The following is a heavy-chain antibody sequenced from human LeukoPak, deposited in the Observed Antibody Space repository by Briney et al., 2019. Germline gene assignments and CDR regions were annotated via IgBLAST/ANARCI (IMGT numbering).Heavy chain of an antibody. J-gene: IGHJ4*02. D-gene: IGHD4-23*01. CDR1: GYGFRSFW. CDR2: ICPGDSDT. CDR3: ARHTTMGWSLRFDY. Sequence: GESLKISCKGSGYGFRSFWIAWVGQMPGKGLEYMGIICPGDSDTRYSQSFQGQVTISADKSITTAYLQWSSLKASDTAMYYCARHTTMGWSLRFDYWGQGTLVTVSS. V-gene: IGHV5-51*01.